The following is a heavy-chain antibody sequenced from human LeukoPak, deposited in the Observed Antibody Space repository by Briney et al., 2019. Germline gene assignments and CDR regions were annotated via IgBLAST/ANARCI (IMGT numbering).Heavy chain of an antibody. CDR2: ISYDGSNK. CDR3: AKVYHGDYFFDY. Sequence: PGGSLRLSCAASGFTFSTYVMHWVRQAPGRGLEWVAVISYDGSNKYYADSVKGRFTISRDNSKNTLYLQMNSLRAEDTAVYYCAKVYHGDYFFDYWGQGTLVTVSS. J-gene: IGHJ4*02. D-gene: IGHD4-17*01. CDR1: GFTFSTYV. V-gene: IGHV3-30*18.